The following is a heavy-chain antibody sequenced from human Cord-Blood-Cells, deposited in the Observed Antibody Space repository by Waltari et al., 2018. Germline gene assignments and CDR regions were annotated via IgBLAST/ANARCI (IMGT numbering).Heavy chain of an antibody. CDR3: ARVRGGYNPFDY. Sequence: QVQLVQSGAEVKKPGASVKVSCKASGYTFTSYGISWVRQAPGQGLEWMGWINGYNGNTNYAQQLQGIVTMTTDTSTSTAYKGLRSLRSDDTAVYYCARVRGGYNPFDYWGQGTLVTVSS. J-gene: IGHJ4*02. V-gene: IGHV1-18*04. CDR1: GYTFTSYG. D-gene: IGHD5-18*01. CDR2: INGYNGNT.